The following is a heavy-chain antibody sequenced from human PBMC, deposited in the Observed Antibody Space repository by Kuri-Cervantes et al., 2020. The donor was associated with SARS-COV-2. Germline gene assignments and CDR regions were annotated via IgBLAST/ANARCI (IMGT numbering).Heavy chain of an antibody. CDR3: ARQGRIENWFDP. J-gene: IGHJ5*02. CDR2: IYYSERT. Sequence: SETLSLTCTVTGGSINSPAYFWAWIRQAPGKGLEWIGSIYYSERTYLNPSLKSRVTLSVDKSKNQFSLELSSVTAADTAVYYCARQGRIENWFDPWGQGTLVTVSS. D-gene: IGHD3-10*01. V-gene: IGHV4-39*01. CDR1: GGSINSPAYF.